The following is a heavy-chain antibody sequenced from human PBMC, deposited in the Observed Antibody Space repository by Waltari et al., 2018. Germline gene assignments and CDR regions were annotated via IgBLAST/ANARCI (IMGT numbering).Heavy chain of an antibody. Sequence: EVQLVQSGAEVKKPGATVKISCKVSGYTFTDYYMHWVQQAPGKGLEWMGLVDPEDSETIYAEKFQGSVTITANTSTETAYMELSSLRSEDTAGYYCATRRGRRSSSGGFILWGQGTLVTVSS. J-gene: IGHJ4*02. CDR2: VDPEDSET. CDR3: ATRRGRRSSSGGFIL. D-gene: IGHD6-6*01. V-gene: IGHV1-69-2*01. CDR1: GYTFTDYY.